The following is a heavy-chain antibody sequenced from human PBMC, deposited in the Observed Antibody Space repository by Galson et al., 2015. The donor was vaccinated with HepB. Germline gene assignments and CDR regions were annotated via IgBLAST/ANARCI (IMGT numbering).Heavy chain of an antibody. CDR2: IVNASDT. V-gene: IGHV3-13*01. Sequence: SLRLCGAAAGFTCSSYDMQWGRQATGKGLEWVSAIVNASDTYYPGSVKGRFTISRENAKNSLYLQMNSLRAGDTAVYYCARAHYDFWSGSGYMDVWGKGTTVTVSS. CDR1: GFTCSSYD. D-gene: IGHD3-3*01. J-gene: IGHJ6*03. CDR3: ARAHYDFWSGSGYMDV.